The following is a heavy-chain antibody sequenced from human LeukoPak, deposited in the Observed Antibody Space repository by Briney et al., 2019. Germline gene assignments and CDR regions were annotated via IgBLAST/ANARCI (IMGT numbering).Heavy chain of an antibody. D-gene: IGHD3-22*01. Sequence: PGGSLRLSCAASGFTFDDYAMHWVRQAPGKGLEWVSGISWNSGSIGYADSVKGQFTISRDNAKNSLYLQMNSLRAEDTALYYCAKAYYYDSSGYPDYWGQGTLVTVSS. J-gene: IGHJ4*02. CDR1: GFTFDDYA. CDR2: ISWNSGSI. V-gene: IGHV3-9*01. CDR3: AKAYYYDSSGYPDY.